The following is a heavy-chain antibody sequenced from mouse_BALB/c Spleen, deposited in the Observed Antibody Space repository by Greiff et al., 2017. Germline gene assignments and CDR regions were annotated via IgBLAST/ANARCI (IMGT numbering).Heavy chain of an antibody. V-gene: IGHV10-1*02. J-gene: IGHJ2*01. Sequence: EVMLVESGGGLVQPKGSLKLSCAASGFTFNTYAMNWVRQAPGKGLEWVARIRSKSNNYATYYADSVKDRFTISRDDSQSMLYLQMNNLKTEDTAMYYCVRHTLYYFDYWGQGTTLTVSS. CDR2: IRSKSNNYAT. CDR3: VRHTLYYFDY. CDR1: GFTFNTYA. D-gene: IGHD5-1-1*01.